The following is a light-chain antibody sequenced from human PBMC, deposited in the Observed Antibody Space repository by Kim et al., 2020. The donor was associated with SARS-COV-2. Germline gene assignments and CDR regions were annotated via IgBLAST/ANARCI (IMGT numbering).Light chain of an antibody. Sequence: IQLTQSPSSLSASVGDRVTITCRASQGINSYLAWYQQKPGKAPKLLISAASTLESGVPSRFSGSGYGTDFTLTISSLQPEDFATYYCQQLNSHPITFGQGTRLEIK. CDR3: QQLNSHPIT. CDR2: AAS. V-gene: IGKV1-9*01. J-gene: IGKJ5*01. CDR1: QGINSY.